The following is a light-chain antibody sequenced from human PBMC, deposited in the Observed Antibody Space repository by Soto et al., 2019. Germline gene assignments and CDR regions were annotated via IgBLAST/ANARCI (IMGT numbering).Light chain of an antibody. CDR2: GAS. V-gene: IGKV3-20*01. J-gene: IGKJ3*01. Sequence: VLTQSPGTLSLSPGERATLSCRASERISSNFLAWYQQRPGQAPRLLIYGASTRASGIPDRFSGSGSGTDFALTISRLEPEDFAVYYCQQHGTSPFTFGPGTTVEIK. CDR3: QQHGTSPFT. CDR1: ERISSNF.